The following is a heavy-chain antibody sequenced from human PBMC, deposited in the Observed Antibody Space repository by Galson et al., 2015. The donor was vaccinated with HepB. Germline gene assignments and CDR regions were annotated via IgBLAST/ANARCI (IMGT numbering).Heavy chain of an antibody. J-gene: IGHJ6*03. D-gene: IGHD2-2*01. CDR2: VYSSGST. CDR1: GGSLSSGNYY. Sequence: TLSLTCTVSGGSLSSGNYYWNWIRQPAGKALEWIGRVYSSGSTTYNPSLQSRVTMSLDTSKNQFSLKLTSVTAADTAIYYCARDSVVGMVTGYYYYYMDVWGKGTTVTVSS. CDR3: ARDSVVGMVTGYYYYYMDV. V-gene: IGHV4-61*02.